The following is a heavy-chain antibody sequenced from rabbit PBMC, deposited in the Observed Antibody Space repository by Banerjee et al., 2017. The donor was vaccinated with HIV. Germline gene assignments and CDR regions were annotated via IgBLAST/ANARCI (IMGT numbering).Heavy chain of an antibody. D-gene: IGHD3-3*01. J-gene: IGHJ6*01. CDR3: ARERDWSFGL. V-gene: IGHV1S45*01. CDR2: IYASSGST. Sequence: QEQLEESGGDLVKPEGSLTLTCTASGFDLSSYYYMCWVRQAPGKGLEWIACIYASSGSTYYANWAKGRFTISKTSSTTVTLQMTSLTAADTATYFCARERDWSFGLWGPGTLVTVS. CDR1: GFDLSSYYY.